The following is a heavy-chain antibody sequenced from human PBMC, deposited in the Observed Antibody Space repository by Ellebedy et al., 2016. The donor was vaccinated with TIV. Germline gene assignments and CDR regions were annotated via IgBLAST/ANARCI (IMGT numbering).Heavy chain of an antibody. J-gene: IGHJ4*02. CDR3: ARGLRGPFDY. CDR2: IYNNGGT. Sequence: MPSETLSLTCTVSGGSTSSYYWSWIRQPPGRRLEWIGYIYNNGGTNYNPSLTSRVTLSVDRSKNQFSLKLASVSAADTAVYYCARGLRGPFDYWGQGTLVTVSS. V-gene: IGHV4-59*01. CDR1: GGSTSSYY.